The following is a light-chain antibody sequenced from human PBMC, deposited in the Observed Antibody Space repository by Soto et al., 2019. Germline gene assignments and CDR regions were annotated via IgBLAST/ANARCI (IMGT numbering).Light chain of an antibody. Sequence: QSVLAQPASVSGSPGQSITISCTGTSNDIGLYNYVSWYQQHPGKAPKLIIYVVSSRPSGISNRFSASKSGNTASLTISGLQAEDEADYYCASYARGSTLVVFGGGTKLTVL. CDR1: SNDIGLYNY. J-gene: IGLJ2*01. CDR3: ASYARGSTLVV. CDR2: VVS. V-gene: IGLV2-14*01.